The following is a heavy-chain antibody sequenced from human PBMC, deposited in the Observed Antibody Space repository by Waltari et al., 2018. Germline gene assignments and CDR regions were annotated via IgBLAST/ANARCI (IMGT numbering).Heavy chain of an antibody. CDR1: GASVSSAYW. V-gene: IGHV4-4*02. J-gene: IGHJ5*02. CDR2: VHGSGRS. CDR3: ARDRGRGLYLDT. D-gene: IGHD2-15*01. Sequence: QLQLQESGPGLVKPSGTLSLSCAVSGASVSSAYWWSWVRQSPQKGLEWIGQVHGSGRSNYSPSFASRVTVSLDTSNNEFSLKVTSATAADTAMYYCARDRGRGLYLDTWGLGTLVTVSP.